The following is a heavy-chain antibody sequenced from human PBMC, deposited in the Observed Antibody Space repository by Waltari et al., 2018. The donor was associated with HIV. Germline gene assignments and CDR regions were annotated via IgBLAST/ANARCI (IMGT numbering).Heavy chain of an antibody. Sequence: EVQLVQSGAEVKRPGESLEHSCQGSGYSFSTYWIGWVRQLPGKGLGWMWIIYPGDSDIKYSLSFQGQVRISVDKSVSTVYLQWNFVKASDTAIYYCARLGGGHCTATSCPRPFDVWGQGTMVTVSS. J-gene: IGHJ3*01. CDR2: IYPGDSDI. V-gene: IGHV5-51*01. CDR3: ARLGGGHCTATSCPRPFDV. CDR1: GYSFSTYW. D-gene: IGHD2-8*02.